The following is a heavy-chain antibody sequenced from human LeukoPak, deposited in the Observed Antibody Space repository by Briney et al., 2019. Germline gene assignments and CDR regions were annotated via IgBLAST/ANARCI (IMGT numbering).Heavy chain of an antibody. CDR1: GGSFSGYY. Sequence: KPSETLSLTCAVYGGSFSGYYWSWIRQPPGKGLEWIGEINHSGSTNYNPSLKSRVTISVDTSKNQFSLKLSSVTAADTAEYYCARASIFGVVISIDYWGQGTLVTVSS. V-gene: IGHV4-34*01. D-gene: IGHD3-3*01. CDR2: INHSGST. J-gene: IGHJ4*02. CDR3: ARASIFGVVISIDY.